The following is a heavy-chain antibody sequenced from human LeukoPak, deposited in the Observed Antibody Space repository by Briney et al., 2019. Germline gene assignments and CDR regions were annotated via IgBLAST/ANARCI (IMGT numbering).Heavy chain of an antibody. D-gene: IGHD3-10*01. CDR2: IYTDGST. Sequence: GGSPRLSCAASGFTVSRNYMSWVRQAPGKGLEWVSVIYTDGSTYYADSVKGRFTISRDNSKNTLYLQMNSLRVEDTAVYYCARDYGDYWGQGTLVTVSS. V-gene: IGHV3-53*03. CDR3: ARDYGDY. CDR1: GFTVSRNY. J-gene: IGHJ4*02.